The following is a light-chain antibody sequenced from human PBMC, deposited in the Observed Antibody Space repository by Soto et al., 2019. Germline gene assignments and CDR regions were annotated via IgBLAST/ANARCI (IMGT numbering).Light chain of an antibody. CDR2: GSI. Sequence: QAVLTQPPSVSGAPGHRVTICCTGSTSNIGAGYDVHWYQQLPGTAPKLLIFGSINRPSGVPERFSGSKSGTSATLAITGLQSADEAEYSCQSYDTGQIAWLFGGGTKLTV. CDR1: TSNIGAGYD. CDR3: QSYDTGQIAWL. V-gene: IGLV1-40*01. J-gene: IGLJ3*02.